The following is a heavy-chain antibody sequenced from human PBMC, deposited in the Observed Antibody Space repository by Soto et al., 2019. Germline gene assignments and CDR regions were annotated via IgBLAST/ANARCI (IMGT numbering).Heavy chain of an antibody. J-gene: IGHJ2*01. CDR2: IYYSGST. V-gene: IGHV4-31*03. CDR3: ARDVEWGRNAYWYFDL. CDR1: GGSISSGGYY. Sequence: QVQLQESGPGLVKPSQTLSLTCTVSGGSISSGGYYWSWIRQHPGKGLEWIGYIYYSGSTYYNPSLKSRVTISVDTSKNQFSLKLSSVTAADTAVYYCARDVEWGRNAYWYFDLWGRGTLVTVSS. D-gene: IGHD1-1*01.